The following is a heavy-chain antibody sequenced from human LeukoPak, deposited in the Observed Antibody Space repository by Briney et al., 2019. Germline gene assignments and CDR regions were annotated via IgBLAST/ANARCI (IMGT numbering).Heavy chain of an antibody. Sequence: PGGSLRLSCAAPGFTFSSYAMSWVHQAPGKGLEWVSAISGSGGSTYYADSVKGRFTISRDNSKNTLYLQMNSLRAEDTAVYYCAKAMVRGVIITLDYWGQGTLVTVSS. CDR1: GFTFSSYA. CDR3: AKAMVRGVIITLDY. J-gene: IGHJ4*02. CDR2: ISGSGGST. D-gene: IGHD3-10*01. V-gene: IGHV3-23*01.